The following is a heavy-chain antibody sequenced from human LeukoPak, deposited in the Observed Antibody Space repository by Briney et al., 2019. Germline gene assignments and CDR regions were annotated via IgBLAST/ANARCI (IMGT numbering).Heavy chain of an antibody. V-gene: IGHV4-59*08. CDR2: IYYSGRT. D-gene: IGHD6-19*01. CDR3: ARHVEQWLTPFDY. CDR1: GGSISSYY. J-gene: IGHJ4*02. Sequence: SETLSLTCTVSGGSISSYYWSWIRQSPGKGLEWIGYIYYSGRTNYNPSLKSRVTISVDTSKNQFSLKLSSVTAVDTAVYYCARHVEQWLTPFDYWGQGTLVTVSS.